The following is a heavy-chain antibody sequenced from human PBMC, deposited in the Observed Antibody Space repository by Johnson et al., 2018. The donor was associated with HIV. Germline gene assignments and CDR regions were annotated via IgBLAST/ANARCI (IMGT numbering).Heavy chain of an antibody. CDR2: ISYDGSNK. CDR1: GFTFSSYA. D-gene: IGHD1-26*01. Sequence: QVQLVESGGGVVQPGRSLRLSCAASGFTFSSYAMHWVRQAPGKGLEWVAVISYDGSNKYYADSVKGRFTISRDNAKNSLYLQMNSLRAEETALYYCARLKWELLDNDAFDIWGQGTMVTVSS. V-gene: IGHV3-30-3*01. CDR3: ARLKWELLDNDAFDI. J-gene: IGHJ3*02.